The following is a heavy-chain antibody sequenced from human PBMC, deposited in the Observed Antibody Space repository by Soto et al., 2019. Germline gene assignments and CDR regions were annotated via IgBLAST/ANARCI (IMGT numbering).Heavy chain of an antibody. CDR1: GFTFSTYA. V-gene: IGHV3-21*01. Sequence: PGGSLRLSCAASGFTFSTYAMNWVRQAPGKGLEWVSSIRDSSDYIYYADSLKGRFTISRDNAKNSLYLQMNSLRAEDTAVYYCARMGAGYCVSISCYPSPTMGYGMDVWRQGTTVAVSS. CDR3: ARMGAGYCVSISCYPSPTMGYGMDV. CDR2: IRDSSDYI. J-gene: IGHJ6*02. D-gene: IGHD2-2*01.